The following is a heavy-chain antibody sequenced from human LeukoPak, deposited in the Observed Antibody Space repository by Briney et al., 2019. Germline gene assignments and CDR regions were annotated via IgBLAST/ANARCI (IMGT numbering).Heavy chain of an antibody. CDR1: GFTFTSSA. Sequence: SVKVSCKASGFTFTSSAMQWVRQARGQRLEWIGWIVVGSGNTNYAQKFQGRVTMTRDTSISTAYMELSRLRSDDTAVYYCARDRGSGWYGGVDYWGQGTLVTVSS. D-gene: IGHD6-19*01. V-gene: IGHV1-58*02. CDR3: ARDRGSGWYGGVDY. CDR2: IVVGSGNT. J-gene: IGHJ4*02.